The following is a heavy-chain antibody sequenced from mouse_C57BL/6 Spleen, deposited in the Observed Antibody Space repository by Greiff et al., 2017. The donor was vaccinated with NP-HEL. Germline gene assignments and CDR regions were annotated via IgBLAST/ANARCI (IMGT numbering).Heavy chain of an antibody. D-gene: IGHD1-3*01. Sequence: DVMLVESGGGLVQPGGSLKLSCAASGFTFSDYGMAWVRQAPRKGPEWVAFISNLAYSIYYADTVTGRFTISRENAKNTLYLEMSSLRSEDTAMYYCARLYIAMDYWGQGTSVTVSS. J-gene: IGHJ4*01. CDR2: ISNLAYSI. CDR1: GFTFSDYG. V-gene: IGHV5-15*01. CDR3: ARLYIAMDY.